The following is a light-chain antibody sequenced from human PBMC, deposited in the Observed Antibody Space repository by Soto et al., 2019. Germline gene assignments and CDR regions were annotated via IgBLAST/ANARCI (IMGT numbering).Light chain of an antibody. V-gene: IGKV3-11*01. CDR3: QHRAKWPLA. J-gene: IGKJ4*01. Sequence: EIVLTQSPATLSLSPGDRATLSCRASQSINYYLAWYQQKPGQAPRLLIFDASNRATGIPARFSGSGSGTDFTLTISSLEPEDFAVYYCQHRAKWPLAFGGGTEVEIK. CDR1: QSINYY. CDR2: DAS.